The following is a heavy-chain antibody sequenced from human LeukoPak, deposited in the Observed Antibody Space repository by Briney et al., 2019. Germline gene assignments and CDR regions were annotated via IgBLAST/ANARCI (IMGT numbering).Heavy chain of an antibody. Sequence: GGSLRLSCAGSGFIPRSYGMSWVRQAPGKGLEWVSSISGSGSGGSTYYADSVKGRFTISRDNSKNTLYLQMNSLIAEDTAVYYCAKSGYNRFDYWGQGTRVTVSS. CDR1: GFIPRSYG. J-gene: IGHJ4*02. CDR3: AKSGYNRFDY. CDR2: ISGSGSGGST. D-gene: IGHD5-24*01. V-gene: IGHV3-23*01.